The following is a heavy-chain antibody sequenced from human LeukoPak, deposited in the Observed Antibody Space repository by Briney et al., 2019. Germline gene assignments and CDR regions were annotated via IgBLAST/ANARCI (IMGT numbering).Heavy chain of an antibody. CDR2: ISYDGSNK. V-gene: IGHV3-30*07. D-gene: IGHD2-8*01. J-gene: IGHJ4*02. CDR1: GVTFTSFA. CDR3: AREGPRGNAQFDY. Sequence: GGSLRLSCAVSGVTFTSFAIHWVRHAPGEGRGWVAFISYDGSNKYYAASVRDRFTISRDNSKNTLYLQMNSLRAEDTAIYYCAREGPRGNAQFDYWGQGTLVTVSS.